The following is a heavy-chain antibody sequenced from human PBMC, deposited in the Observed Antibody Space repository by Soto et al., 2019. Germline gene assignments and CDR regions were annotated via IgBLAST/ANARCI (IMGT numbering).Heavy chain of an antibody. CDR1: GFSFSNYD. D-gene: IGHD3-22*01. V-gene: IGHV3-23*01. CDR3: ANRNYYAKSGYTYPYFDF. Sequence: EVQLLESGGGLVQPGGPLRLSCAASGFSFSNYDMTWVRQAPGKGLDWVSTISGNGFTTYCADSVKGRFTISRDNSKNTVYLQMNSLRVEDTAVYYCANRNYYAKSGYTYPYFDFWGQGSLVTVSS. CDR2: ISGNGFTT. J-gene: IGHJ4*02.